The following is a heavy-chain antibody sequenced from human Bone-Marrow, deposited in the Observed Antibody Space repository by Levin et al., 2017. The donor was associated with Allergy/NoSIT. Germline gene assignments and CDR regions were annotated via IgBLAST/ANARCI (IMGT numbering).Heavy chain of an antibody. CDR3: AKDLGAGVAIDY. Sequence: PGGSLRLSCAASGFTFDDYAMQWVRQVPGKGLEWVSLISWNGRNTYYADSVKGRFTISRDNSKTSLYLQMNSLRPDDTALYFCAKDLGAGVAIDYWGQGSLVTVSS. CDR1: GFTFDDYA. V-gene: IGHV3-43D*03. D-gene: IGHD2-21*01. J-gene: IGHJ4*02. CDR2: ISWNGRNT.